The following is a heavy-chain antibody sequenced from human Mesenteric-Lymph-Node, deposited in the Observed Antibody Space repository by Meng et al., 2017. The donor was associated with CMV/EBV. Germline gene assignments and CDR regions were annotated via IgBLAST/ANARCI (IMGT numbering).Heavy chain of an antibody. V-gene: IGHV1-8*01. CDR3: ARGVGGVAAAGPKDY. J-gene: IGHJ4*02. Sequence: SGYTFTSYDHNWVRQATGQGLEWMGWKNPNSGNTGYAQKFQGRVTMTRNTSISTAYMELSSLRSEDTAVYYCARGVGGVAAAGPKDYWGQGTLVTVSS. D-gene: IGHD6-13*01. CDR1: GYTFTSYD. CDR2: KNPNSGNT.